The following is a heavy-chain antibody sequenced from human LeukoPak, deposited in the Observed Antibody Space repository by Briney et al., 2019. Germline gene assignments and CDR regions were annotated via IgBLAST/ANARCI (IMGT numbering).Heavy chain of an antibody. J-gene: IGHJ6*03. Sequence: SVKVSCKASGGTFSSYAISWVRQAPGQGLEWMGGIIPIFGTANYAQKFQGRVTITADESTSTAYMELSSLRSEDTAVYYCARDAGYSSSWYSKRGYYYMDVWGKGTTVTVS. D-gene: IGHD6-13*01. CDR2: IIPIFGTA. CDR3: ARDAGYSSSWYSKRGYYYMDV. CDR1: GGTFSSYA. V-gene: IGHV1-69*13.